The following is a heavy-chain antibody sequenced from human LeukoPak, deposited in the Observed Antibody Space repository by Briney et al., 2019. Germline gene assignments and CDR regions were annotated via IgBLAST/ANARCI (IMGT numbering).Heavy chain of an antibody. Sequence: GGSLRLSCAASGFTFSSSAMSWVRQAPGKGLEWVSAISNNGGYTYYADSVQGWFTISRDNSKSTLCLQMNSLRAEDTAVYYCAKQLGYCSDGSCYFPYWGQGTLVTVSS. CDR3: AKQLGYCSDGSCYFPY. J-gene: IGHJ4*02. CDR1: GFTFSSSA. CDR2: ISNNGGYT. D-gene: IGHD2-15*01. V-gene: IGHV3-23*01.